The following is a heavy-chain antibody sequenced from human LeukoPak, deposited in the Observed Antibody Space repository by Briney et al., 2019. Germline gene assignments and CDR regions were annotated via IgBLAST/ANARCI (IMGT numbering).Heavy chain of an antibody. V-gene: IGHV5-51*01. CDR2: IYPGDSDT. J-gene: IGHJ6*02. Sequence: GESLKISCKGSGYSFTSYWIGWVRQMPGKGLEWMGIIYPGDSDTRYSPSFQGQVTISADKSISTAYLQWSSLKASDTAMYYCAGQGCSGGSCYSGYYYYGMDVWGQGTTVTVSS. CDR1: GYSFTSYW. CDR3: AGQGCSGGSCYSGYYYYGMDV. D-gene: IGHD2-15*01.